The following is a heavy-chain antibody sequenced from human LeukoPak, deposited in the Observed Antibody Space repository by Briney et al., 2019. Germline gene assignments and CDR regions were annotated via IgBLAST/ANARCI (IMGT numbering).Heavy chain of an antibody. J-gene: IGHJ4*02. V-gene: IGHV3-74*03. D-gene: IGHD3-10*01. CDR2: INRDGSTT. Sequence: GGSLRLSCAASGFTFSNYWVHWVRQAPGKGLVWVSRINRDGSTTKYADSVKGRFTVSRDNAKNTLNLQMNSLRAEGTAVYYCARDKKSGESSEIDYWGQGTLVTVSS. CDR1: GFTFSNYW. CDR3: ARDKKSGESSEIDY.